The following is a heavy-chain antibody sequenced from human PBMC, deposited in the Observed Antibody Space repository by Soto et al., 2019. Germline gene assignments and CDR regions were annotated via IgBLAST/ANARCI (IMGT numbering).Heavy chain of an antibody. CDR3: ARGWGYDSTDIYYAY. D-gene: IGHD3-22*01. CDR2: IIPIFGTA. V-gene: IGHV1-69*01. J-gene: IGHJ4*02. CDR1: GGSFNRHT. Sequence: QVQLVQSGAEVRKPGSSVRVSCKASGGSFNRHTISWVRQAPGQGLEWMGGIIPIFGTANHAQKFQGRVTIIADESTSTVYMELSSLRSDDTAIYYCARGWGYDSTDIYYAYWGQGTLVIVSS.